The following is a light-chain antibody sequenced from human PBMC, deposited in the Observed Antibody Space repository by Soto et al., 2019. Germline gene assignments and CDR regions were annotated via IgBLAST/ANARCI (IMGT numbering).Light chain of an antibody. CDR3: QQYYSSPYT. CDR2: WAS. CDR1: QSVLYSSNNNNY. Sequence: DIVMTQSPDSLAVSLGGRATINCKSSQSVLYSSNNNNYLAWYQQKPGQPPKLLIYWASTRESGVLDRFSGSGSGTDFTLTISSLQAEDVAVYYCQQYYSSPYTFGQGTKLEIK. J-gene: IGKJ2*01. V-gene: IGKV4-1*01.